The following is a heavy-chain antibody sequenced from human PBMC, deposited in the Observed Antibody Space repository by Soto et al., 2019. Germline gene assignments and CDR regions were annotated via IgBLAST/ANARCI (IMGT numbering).Heavy chain of an antibody. V-gene: IGHV4-4*07. CDR2: IYPPGTT. CDR3: VRDGTKTFRGWFEP. J-gene: IGHJ5*02. Sequence: PSPTRSLTCTVSGASISGFYWSWIRKSAGKGLEWIVGIYPPGTTDYNPSLKSRVMMSVDTSKKQFSLKLRSVTAAATAVYYCVRDGTKTFRGWFEPWGQ. CDR1: GASISGFY. D-gene: IGHD1-1*01.